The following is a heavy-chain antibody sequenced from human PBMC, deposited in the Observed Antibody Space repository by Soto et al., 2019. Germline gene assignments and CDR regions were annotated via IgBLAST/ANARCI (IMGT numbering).Heavy chain of an antibody. CDR2: ISGSGGST. CDR3: AKDRKHYYDSSGYPYDAFDI. D-gene: IGHD3-22*01. V-gene: IGHV3-23*01. Sequence: GGSLRLSCAASGFTFSSYAMSWVRQAPGKGLEWVSAISGSGGSTYYADSVKGRFTISRDNSKNTLYLQMNSLRAEDTAVYYCAKDRKHYYDSSGYPYDAFDIWGQGTMVTVSS. J-gene: IGHJ3*02. CDR1: GFTFSSYA.